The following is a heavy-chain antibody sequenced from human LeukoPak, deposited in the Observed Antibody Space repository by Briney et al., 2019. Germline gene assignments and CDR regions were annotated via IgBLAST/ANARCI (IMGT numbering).Heavy chain of an antibody. V-gene: IGHV4-34*01. CDR2: INHSGST. J-gene: IGHJ4*02. Sequence: SETLSLTCAVYGGSFSGYYWSWIRQPPGKGLEWIGEINHSGSTNYNPSLKSRATISVDTSKNQFSLKLSSVTAADTAVYYCARRRIMITFGGVIVPYYFDYWGQGTLVTVSS. CDR3: ARRRIMITFGGVIVPYYFDY. D-gene: IGHD3-16*02. CDR1: GGSFSGYY.